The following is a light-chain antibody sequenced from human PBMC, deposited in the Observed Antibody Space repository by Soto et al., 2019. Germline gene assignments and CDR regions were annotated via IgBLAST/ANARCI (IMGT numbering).Light chain of an antibody. V-gene: IGKV3D-15*01. Sequence: EIVMTQSSATLSVSPGERATLSCRASQSVGISLAWHQQKPGQPPRLLIYGASTRATGIPARFSGSGSGTDFTLTISRLEPEDFAVYYCQQYESSPRTFGQGTKVDI. J-gene: IGKJ1*01. CDR3: QQYESSPRT. CDR2: GAS. CDR1: QSVGIS.